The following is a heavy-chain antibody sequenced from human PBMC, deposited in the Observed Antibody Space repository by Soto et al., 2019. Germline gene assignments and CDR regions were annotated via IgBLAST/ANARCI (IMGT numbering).Heavy chain of an antibody. Sequence: QVQLRESGPGLVKPSQTLSLTCTVSGGSINSGGYYWNWIRQHPGKGLECIGYMYYSGSTYYNPFLRSRVIISADTSENHFSLKLSSVTAADTAVYVCARGYRQSGYSSSWVFDYWGQGTLVNVSS. CDR3: ARGYRQSGYSSSWVFDY. CDR1: GGSINSGGYY. J-gene: IGHJ4*02. D-gene: IGHD6-13*01. V-gene: IGHV4-31*03. CDR2: MYYSGST.